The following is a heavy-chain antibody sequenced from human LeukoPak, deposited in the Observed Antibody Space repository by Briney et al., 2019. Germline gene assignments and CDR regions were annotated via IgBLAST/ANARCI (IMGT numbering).Heavy chain of an antibody. CDR3: ASSHAELGGILEWRYYYYMDV. J-gene: IGHJ6*03. CDR2: IHYSGRT. CDR1: GGSISSSSFY. V-gene: IGHV4-39*07. D-gene: IGHD2-15*01. Sequence: SETLSLTCTVSGGSISSSSFYWGWVRQPPGRGLGCIGSIHYSGRTYYNPSLKSRVTISVDTSKNQFSLKLSSVTAADTAVYYCASSHAELGGILEWRYYYYMDVWGKGTTVTVSS.